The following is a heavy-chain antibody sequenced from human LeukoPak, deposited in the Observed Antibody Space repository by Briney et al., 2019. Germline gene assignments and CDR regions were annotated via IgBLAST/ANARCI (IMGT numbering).Heavy chain of an antibody. Sequence: SETLSLTCTVSGGSISSYYWSWIRQPPGKGLEWIGYVYYSGSTNYNPSLKSRVTISVDTSKNQFSLKLSSVTAADTAVYYCARLVRRGESAFDIWGQGTMVTVSS. J-gene: IGHJ3*02. V-gene: IGHV4-59*08. CDR1: GGSISSYY. CDR2: VYYSGST. CDR3: ARLVRRGESAFDI. D-gene: IGHD3-10*01.